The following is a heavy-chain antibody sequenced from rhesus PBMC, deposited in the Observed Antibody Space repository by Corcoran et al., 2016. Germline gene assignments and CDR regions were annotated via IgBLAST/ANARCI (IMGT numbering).Heavy chain of an antibody. D-gene: IGHD4-23*01. Sequence: EVHLVQSGAEVKKPGASVKISCKASGYTFTDSYLHWVRQAPGKGLEWVGRCCPEEGEAITAQKFPARVTSTPDTSTETAYRELSSRRSEDTAVYYCATGKSYSNYVFDYWGQGVLVTVSS. V-gene: IGHV1-111*01. J-gene: IGHJ4*01. CDR3: ATGKSYSNYVFDY. CDR2: CCPEEGEA. CDR1: GYTFTDSY.